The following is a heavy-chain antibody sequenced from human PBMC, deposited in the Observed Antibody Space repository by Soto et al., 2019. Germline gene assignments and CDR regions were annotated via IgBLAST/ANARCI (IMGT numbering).Heavy chain of an antibody. V-gene: IGHV2-5*01. CDR2: ISWKDDK. Sequence: QITLKESGPTLVEPTQTLTLTCTYSGFSLTTSGAGVGWIRQPPGKALEWLALISWKDDKRYNPGLKSRLTITKTTSKNQEFLTVTNMDPVDTATYFSAHRYGGNSYRWYFAYWGQGTRVTVSS. CDR3: AHRYGGNSYRWYFAY. J-gene: IGHJ4*02. CDR1: GFSLTTSGAG. D-gene: IGHD3-16*02.